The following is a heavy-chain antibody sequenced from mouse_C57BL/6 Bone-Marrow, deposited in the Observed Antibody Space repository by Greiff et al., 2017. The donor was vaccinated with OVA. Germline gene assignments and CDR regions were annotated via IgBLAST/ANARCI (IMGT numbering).Heavy chain of an antibody. CDR2: ISGGGGNT. CDR3: ARQTGTGFAY. D-gene: IGHD4-1*01. Sequence: DVKLVESGGGLVKPGGSLKLSCAASGFTFSSYTMSWVRQTPEKRLEWVATISGGGGNTYYPDSVKGRFTISRDNAKNTLYLQMSSLRSEDTALYYCARQTGTGFAYWGQGTLVTVSA. CDR1: GFTFSSYT. V-gene: IGHV5-9*01. J-gene: IGHJ3*01.